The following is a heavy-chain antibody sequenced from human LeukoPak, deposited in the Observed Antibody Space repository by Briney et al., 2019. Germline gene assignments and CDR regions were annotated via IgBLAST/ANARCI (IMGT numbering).Heavy chain of an antibody. CDR3: ARDLGSTYGWFDF. CDR1: GASISSNY. CDR2: IYYSGST. J-gene: IGHJ5*01. D-gene: IGHD4-11*01. V-gene: IGHV4-59*01. Sequence: WETLSLTCTVSGASISSNYWTWIRQPPGKGLEWIGYIYYSGSTKYNPSLKSRVTMSVDTSKNQLSLKLTSVTAADTAVYYCARDLGSTYGWFDFWGQGTLVTVSS.